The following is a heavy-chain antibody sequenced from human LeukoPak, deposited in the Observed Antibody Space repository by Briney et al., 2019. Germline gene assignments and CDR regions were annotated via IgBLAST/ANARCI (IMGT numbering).Heavy chain of an antibody. V-gene: IGHV4-59*01. Sequence: SETLSLTCTVSGGSISSYYWSWIRQPPGKGLEWIGYIYYSGSTNYNPSLKSRVTISVDTSKNQFSLKLGSVTAADTAVYYCARAYWSGYYHFDYWGQGILVTVSS. CDR2: IYYSGST. CDR1: GGSISSYY. J-gene: IGHJ4*02. CDR3: ARAYWSGYYHFDY. D-gene: IGHD3-3*01.